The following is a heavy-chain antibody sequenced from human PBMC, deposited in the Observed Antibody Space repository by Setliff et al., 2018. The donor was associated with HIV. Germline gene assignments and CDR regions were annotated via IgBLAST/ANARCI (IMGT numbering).Heavy chain of an antibody. D-gene: IGHD1-26*01. V-gene: IGHV4-59*08. CDR1: GGSISSYY. J-gene: IGHJ1*01. CDR3: ARHVSGSYHSPFQH. CDR2: MYYSGST. Sequence: PSETLSLTCTVSGGSISSYYWSWIRQPPGKGLEWMGYMYYSGSTNYNPSLKSRVTISGDTSKNQFSLKLTSGTAADTAVYYCARHVSGSYHSPFQHWGQGALVTVSS.